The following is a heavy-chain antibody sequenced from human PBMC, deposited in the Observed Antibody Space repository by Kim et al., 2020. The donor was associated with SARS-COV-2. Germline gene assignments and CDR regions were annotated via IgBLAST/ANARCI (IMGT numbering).Heavy chain of an antibody. CDR2: IYYSGST. J-gene: IGHJ4*02. CDR1: GGSISSSSYY. CDR3: AREANWNYSCYFDY. V-gene: IGHV4-39*01. Sequence: SETLSLTCTVSGGSISSSSYYWGWIRQPPGKGLEWIGSIYYSGSTYYNPSLKSRVTISVDTSKNQFSLKLSSVTAADTAVYYCAREANWNYSCYFDYWGQGTLVTVSS. D-gene: IGHD1-7*01.